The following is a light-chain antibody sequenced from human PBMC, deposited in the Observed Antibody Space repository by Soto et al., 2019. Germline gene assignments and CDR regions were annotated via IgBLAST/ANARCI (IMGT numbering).Light chain of an antibody. CDR1: SSNIGCNS. CDR3: RSSDSSLSAYV. J-gene: IGLJ1*01. Sequence: QSVLTQPPAVSSAPVQKVTISCSGSSSNIGCNSVCWYQELPGTAPQLLIYYENKRPSGIPDRFCGSKSCTSATLGITGFQTGDEADYYCRSSDSSLSAYVFATGTKFTVL. CDR2: YEN. V-gene: IGLV1-51*01.